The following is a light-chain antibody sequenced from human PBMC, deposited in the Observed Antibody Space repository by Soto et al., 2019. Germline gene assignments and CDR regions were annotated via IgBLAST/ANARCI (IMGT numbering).Light chain of an antibody. Sequence: EVVLTQSPDTLSLPPGERATLSCRASQSISSYLAWYQQKPGQAPRLLIYDASSRATGIPARFSGSGSGTDFTLTISSLEPEDSAIYYCQHRSGWWTFGQGTKV. V-gene: IGKV3-11*01. CDR2: DAS. CDR1: QSISSY. J-gene: IGKJ1*01. CDR3: QHRSGWWT.